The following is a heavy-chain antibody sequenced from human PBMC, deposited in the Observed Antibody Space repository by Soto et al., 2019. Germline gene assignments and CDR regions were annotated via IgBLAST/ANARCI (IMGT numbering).Heavy chain of an antibody. CDR2: INPNSGGT. CDR3: ARGLLLYYYYGMDV. V-gene: IGHV1-2*04. D-gene: IGHD2-15*01. J-gene: IGHJ6*02. CDR1: GYTSTGYY. Sequence: ASVKVSCKASGYTSTGYYMHWVRQAPGQGLEWMGWINPNSGGTNYAQKFQGWVTMTRDTSISTAYMELSRLRSDDTAVYYCARGLLLYYYYGMDVWGQGTTVTVSS.